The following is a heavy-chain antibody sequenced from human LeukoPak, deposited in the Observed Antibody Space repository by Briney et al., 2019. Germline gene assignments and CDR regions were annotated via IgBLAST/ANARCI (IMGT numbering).Heavy chain of an antibody. CDR1: GYSFTYYL. V-gene: IGHV5-51*01. CDR3: ARHATQHLIAVPDY. CDR2: IYPGDSDT. Sequence: GESLKISCKGSGYSFTYYLIGWVRQMPGKGVGWMGIIYPGDSDTRYSPPFQGQVTISADKSISTAYLQWSSLKATDTAMYYCARHATQHLIAVPDYWGQGTLVTVSS. J-gene: IGHJ4*02. D-gene: IGHD6-19*01.